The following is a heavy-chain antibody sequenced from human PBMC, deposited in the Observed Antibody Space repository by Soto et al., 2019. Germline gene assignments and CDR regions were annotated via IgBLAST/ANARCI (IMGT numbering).Heavy chain of an antibody. CDR2: VSTYNGNT. CDR3: ARAKVLITPNWFDP. J-gene: IGHJ5*02. D-gene: IGHD3-22*01. CDR1: GYTFTSYG. V-gene: IGHV1-18*01. Sequence: ASVKVSCKASGYTFTSYGITWVRQAPGQGLEYLGWVSTYNGNTDFAQKVQNRVTFTTDTSTSTAYMELRSLRPDDTAVYYCARAKVLITPNWFDPWGQGTLVTVSS.